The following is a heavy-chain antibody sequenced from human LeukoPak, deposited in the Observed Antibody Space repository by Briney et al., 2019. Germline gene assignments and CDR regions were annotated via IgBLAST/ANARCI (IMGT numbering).Heavy chain of an antibody. Sequence: ASVKVSCKASGYTFTSYDINWVRQATGQGLEWMGWMNPNSGNTGYAQKFQGRVTMTRNTSISTAYMELSSLRSEDTAVYYCASSVEWLRLYYYYYGMDVWGQGTTVTVSS. D-gene: IGHD5-12*01. V-gene: IGHV1-8*01. CDR1: GYTFTSYD. CDR3: ASSVEWLRLYYYYYGMDV. CDR2: MNPNSGNT. J-gene: IGHJ6*02.